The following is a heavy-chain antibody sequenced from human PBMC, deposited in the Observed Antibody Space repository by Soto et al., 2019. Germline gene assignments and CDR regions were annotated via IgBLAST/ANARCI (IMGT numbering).Heavy chain of an antibody. CDR2: IYYSGSP. Sequence: SETLSLTCTVSGGSISSSSYYCGWIRQPPGKGLEWIGSIYYSGSPYYNPSLKSRVTISVDTSKNQFSMKLSSVTAADTAVYYCARQARLLGDSSSSWFDPWGQGSLVT. CDR1: GGSISSSSYY. J-gene: IGHJ5*02. V-gene: IGHV4-39*01. CDR3: ARQARLLGDSSSSWFDP. D-gene: IGHD6-6*01.